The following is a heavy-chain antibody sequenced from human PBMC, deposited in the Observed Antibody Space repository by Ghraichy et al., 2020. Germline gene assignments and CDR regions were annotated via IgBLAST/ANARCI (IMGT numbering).Heavy chain of an antibody. CDR2: INSDGSST. D-gene: IGHD6-13*01. Sequence: LSLTCAASGFTFSSYWMHWVRQAPGKGLVWVSRINSDGSSTSYAHSVKGRFTISRDNAKNTLYLQMNSLRAEDTAVYYCARGWGIADPFDYWGQGTLVTVSS. CDR1: GFTFSSYW. J-gene: IGHJ4*02. CDR3: ARGWGIADPFDY. V-gene: IGHV3-74*01.